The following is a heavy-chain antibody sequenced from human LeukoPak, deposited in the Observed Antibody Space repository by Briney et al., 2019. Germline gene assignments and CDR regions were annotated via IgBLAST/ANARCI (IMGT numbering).Heavy chain of an antibody. CDR3: ARFGGWYVGAFDF. J-gene: IGHJ3*01. Sequence: PSETLSLTCAVYGGPFSGYYWSWIRQPPGKGLEWIGEINHSGSTNYNPSLKSRVTISVDTSKNQFSLKLSSVTAADTAVYYCARFGGWYVGAFDFWGLGTLVTVSS. CDR2: INHSGST. V-gene: IGHV4-34*01. D-gene: IGHD6-19*01. CDR1: GGPFSGYY.